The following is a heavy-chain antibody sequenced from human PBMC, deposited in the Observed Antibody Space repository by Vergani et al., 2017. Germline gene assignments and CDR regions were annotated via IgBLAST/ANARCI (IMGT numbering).Heavy chain of an antibody. J-gene: IGHJ5*02. CDR3: ARGYYSSGWYYNWFDP. Sequence: EVQLVQSGAEVKKPGESLKISCKGSGYSFTSYWIGWVRQMPRKGLEWMGIIYPGDSDTRYSPSFQGQVTISADKSISTAYLQWSSLKAADTAMYYCARGYYSSGWYYNWFDPWGQGTLVTVSS. CDR2: IYPGDSDT. CDR1: GYSFTSYW. D-gene: IGHD6-19*01. V-gene: IGHV5-51*01.